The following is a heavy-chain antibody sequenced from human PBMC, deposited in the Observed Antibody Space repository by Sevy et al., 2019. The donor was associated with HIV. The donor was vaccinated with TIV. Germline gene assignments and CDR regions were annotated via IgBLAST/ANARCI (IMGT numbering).Heavy chain of an antibody. CDR1: GFTFSSYS. V-gene: IGHV3-48*02. CDR2: ISSSSSTI. J-gene: IGHJ4*02. Sequence: WGSLRLSCAASGFTFSSYSMNWVRQAPGKGLEWVSYISSSSSTIYYADSVKGRFTISRANAKNSLYLQMNSLRDEETAVYYCARDAMGTAMEIGDYFDYWGQGTLVTVSS. CDR3: ARDAMGTAMEIGDYFDY. D-gene: IGHD5-18*01.